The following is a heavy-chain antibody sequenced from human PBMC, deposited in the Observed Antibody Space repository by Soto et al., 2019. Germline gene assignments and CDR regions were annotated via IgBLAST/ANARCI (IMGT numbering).Heavy chain of an antibody. J-gene: IGHJ4*02. Sequence: ASVKVSCKTSGYTFSTYHMHWVRLAPGQGLEWVGIIKSSGDITLYAQKFQGRVTMSKDTSTSTVYMEVSSLRSEDTAVYYCAREPPNTSLVDCWGQGTQVTVSS. D-gene: IGHD7-27*01. V-gene: IGHV1-46*01. CDR2: IKSSGDIT. CDR3: AREPPNTSLVDC. CDR1: GYTFSTYH.